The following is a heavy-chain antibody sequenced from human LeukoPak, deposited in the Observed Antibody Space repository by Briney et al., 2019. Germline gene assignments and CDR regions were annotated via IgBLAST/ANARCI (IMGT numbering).Heavy chain of an antibody. Sequence: GGSLRLSCAASGFTLSNYAMNWVRQAPGKGLEWVSSINGSGDKTYYADSVKGRFTISRDNSKNTLYLQMNSLRAEDTAVYYCAKEDILWYYYDSSGYEPDAFDIWGQGTMVTVSS. V-gene: IGHV3-23*01. D-gene: IGHD3-22*01. CDR2: INGSGDKT. CDR3: AKEDILWYYYDSSGYEPDAFDI. J-gene: IGHJ3*02. CDR1: GFTLSNYA.